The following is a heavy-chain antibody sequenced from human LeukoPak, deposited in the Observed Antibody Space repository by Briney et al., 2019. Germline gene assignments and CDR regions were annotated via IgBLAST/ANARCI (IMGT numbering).Heavy chain of an antibody. Sequence: GGSLRLSCAASGFTFSGSAMHWVRQASGKGLEWVGRIRSKANSYATAYAASVKGRFTISRDDSKNTAYLQMNSLKTEDTAVYYCARGRTNYYGSGSSCFDYWGQGTLVTVSS. D-gene: IGHD3-10*01. CDR1: GFTFSGSA. J-gene: IGHJ4*02. CDR2: IRSKANSYAT. V-gene: IGHV3-73*01. CDR3: ARGRTNYYGSGSSCFDY.